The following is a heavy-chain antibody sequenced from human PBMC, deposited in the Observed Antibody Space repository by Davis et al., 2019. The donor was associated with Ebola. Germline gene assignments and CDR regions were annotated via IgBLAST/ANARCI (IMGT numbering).Heavy chain of an antibody. D-gene: IGHD2-8*01. CDR2: INQDGSEK. CDR1: GFTFSSFY. V-gene: IGHV3-7*03. J-gene: IGHJ4*02. CDR3: AREGVRGNDY. Sequence: PGGSLRLSCAASGFTFSSFYMSWVRQAPGKGLEWVANINQDGSEKNYVDSVKGRFTISRDNAKDSLYLQMNSLRAEETAVYYCAREGVRGNDYWGQGTLVTVSS.